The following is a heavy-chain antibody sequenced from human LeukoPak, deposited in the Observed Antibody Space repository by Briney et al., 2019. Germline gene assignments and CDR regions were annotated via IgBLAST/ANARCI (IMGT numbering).Heavy chain of an antibody. Sequence: SETLSLTCTVSGGSISSSSYYWGWIRQPPGKGLEWIGSIYYSGSTYYNPSLKSRVTISVDTSKNQFSLKLSSVTAADTAVYYCARDLSLVVTMVRGVIGSMDVWGKGTTVTVSS. CDR3: ARDLSLVVTMVRGVIGSMDV. CDR1: GGSISSSSYY. J-gene: IGHJ6*03. D-gene: IGHD3-10*01. V-gene: IGHV4-39*07. CDR2: IYYSGST.